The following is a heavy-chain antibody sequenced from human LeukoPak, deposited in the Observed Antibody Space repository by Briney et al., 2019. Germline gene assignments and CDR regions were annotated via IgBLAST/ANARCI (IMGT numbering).Heavy chain of an antibody. CDR2: IWYDGSNK. CDR1: GFTFKSFD. D-gene: IGHD2-2*01. V-gene: IGHV3-33*01. CDR3: AREGGRCDSTSCSVLYYGMDV. J-gene: IGHJ6*04. Sequence: PGRSLRLSCAASGFTFKSFDMHWVRQAPGKGLEWVAAIWYDGSNKYYVDSVKGRFTISRDNSKSTLYLQMNSLRSEDSAVYYCAREGGRCDSTSCSVLYYGMDVWGKGTTVTVSS.